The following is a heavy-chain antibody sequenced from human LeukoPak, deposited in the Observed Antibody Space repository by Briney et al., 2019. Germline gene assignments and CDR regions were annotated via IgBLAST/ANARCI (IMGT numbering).Heavy chain of an antibody. CDR3: ARDLGFWSGPDY. J-gene: IGHJ4*02. Sequence: PSETLSLTCTVSGGSISSYYWSWIRQPAGKGLQWIGRIYSSGSTNYSPSLKSRVTMSVGTSKNQFSLRLTSVTAADTAVYYCARDLGFWSGPDYWGQGTLVTVSS. CDR2: IYSSGST. V-gene: IGHV4-4*07. CDR1: GGSISSYY. D-gene: IGHD3-3*01.